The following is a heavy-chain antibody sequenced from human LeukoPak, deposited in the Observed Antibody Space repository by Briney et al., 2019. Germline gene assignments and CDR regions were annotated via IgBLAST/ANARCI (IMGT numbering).Heavy chain of an antibody. CDR1: GFTFSDYS. V-gene: IGHV3-11*01. D-gene: IGHD3-22*01. CDR2: ISSSGSTI. Sequence: GGSLRLSCAASGFTFSDYSMSWIRQAPGKGLEWVSYISSSGSTIYYADSEKGRFTISRDNAKNSLYLQMNSLRAEDTAVYYCATDSSGYYWEPDYWGQGTLVTVSS. J-gene: IGHJ4*02. CDR3: ATDSSGYYWEPDY.